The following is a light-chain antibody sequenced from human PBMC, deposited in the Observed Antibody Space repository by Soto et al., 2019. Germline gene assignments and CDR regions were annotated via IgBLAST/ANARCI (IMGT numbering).Light chain of an antibody. CDR1: QGIRYA. V-gene: IGKV1-17*01. CDR2: GAS. CDR3: LQYNSHPLT. Sequence: DIQMTQSPSSLSASVGDGVTITCRASQGIRYALGWYQQKPGSAPKRLIYGASILQNGVPSRFGGSGSGTEFTLTISSLQPEDVATYYCLQYNSHPLTLGQGTKVDIK. J-gene: IGKJ1*01.